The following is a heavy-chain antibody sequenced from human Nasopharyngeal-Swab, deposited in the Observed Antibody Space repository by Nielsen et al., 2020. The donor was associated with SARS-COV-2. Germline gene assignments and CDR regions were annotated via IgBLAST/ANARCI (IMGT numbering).Heavy chain of an antibody. CDR3: ARDLGGQFDP. CDR1: GFTLSSYA. CDR2: ISYDGSNK. J-gene: IGHJ5*02. D-gene: IGHD2-15*01. V-gene: IGHV3-30-3*01. Sequence: GEPLKISSAASGFTLSSYAMHWVRQAPGKGLEWVAVISYDGSNKYYADSVKGRFTISRDNSKNTLYLQMNSLRAEDTAVYYCARDLGGQFDPWGQGTLVTVSS.